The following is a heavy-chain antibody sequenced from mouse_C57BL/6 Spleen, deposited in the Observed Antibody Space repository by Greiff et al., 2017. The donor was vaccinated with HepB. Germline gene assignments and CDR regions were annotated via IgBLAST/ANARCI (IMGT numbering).Heavy chain of an antibody. CDR1: GYSFTDYN. V-gene: IGHV1-39*01. CDR2: INPNYGTT. Sequence: VQLKESGPELVKPGASVKISCKASGYSFTDYNMNWVKQSNGKSLEWIGVINPNYGTTSYNQKFKGKATLTVDQSSSTAYMQLNSLTSEDSAVYYCARKGGSNQGYYFDYWGQGTTLTVSS. J-gene: IGHJ2*01. D-gene: IGHD2-5*01. CDR3: ARKGGSNQGYYFDY.